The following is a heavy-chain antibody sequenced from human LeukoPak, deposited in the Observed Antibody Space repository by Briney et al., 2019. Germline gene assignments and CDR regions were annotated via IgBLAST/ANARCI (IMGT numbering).Heavy chain of an antibody. CDR3: GRGGRDYGDYCGPYGSYYFDY. CDR2: IYHSGST. V-gene: IGHV4-30-2*01. J-gene: IGHJ4*02. Sequence: PSQTLSLTCAVSGGSISSGGYSWSWIRQPPGKGLEWIGYIYHSGSTYYNPSLKSRVTISVDRSKNQFSLKLSSVTAADTAVYDCGRGGRDYGDYCGPYGSYYFDYWGQGTLVTVSS. CDR1: GGSISSGGYS. D-gene: IGHD4-17*01.